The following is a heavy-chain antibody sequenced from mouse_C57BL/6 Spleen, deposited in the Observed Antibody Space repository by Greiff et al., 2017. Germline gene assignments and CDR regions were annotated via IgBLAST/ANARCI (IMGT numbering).Heavy chain of an antibody. D-gene: IGHD4-1*01. V-gene: IGHV2-6*03. CDR3: ARLRGWDGPYWYFDV. CDR2: IWSDGST. J-gene: IGHJ1*03. Sequence: QVQLQQSGPGLVAPSQSLSITCTVSGFSLTSYGVHWVRQPPGKGLEWLVVIWSDGSTTYNSALKSRLSISKDNSKSQVFLKMNSLQTDDTAMYYCARLRGWDGPYWYFDVWGTGTTVTVSS. CDR1: GFSLTSYG.